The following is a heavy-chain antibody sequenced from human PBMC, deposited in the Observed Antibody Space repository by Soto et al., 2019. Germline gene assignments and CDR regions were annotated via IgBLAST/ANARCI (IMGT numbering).Heavy chain of an antibody. D-gene: IGHD3-10*01. V-gene: IGHV4-61*08. J-gene: IGHJ5*02. CDR2: IYYSGST. CDR3: ARGGSGITPGFDP. CDR1: GGSISSGGYY. Sequence: SETLSLTCTVSGGSISSGGYYWSWIRQHPGKGLEWIGYIYYSGSTNYNPSLKSRVTISVDTSKNQFSLKLSSVTAADTAVYYCARGGSGITPGFDPWGQGTLVTVSS.